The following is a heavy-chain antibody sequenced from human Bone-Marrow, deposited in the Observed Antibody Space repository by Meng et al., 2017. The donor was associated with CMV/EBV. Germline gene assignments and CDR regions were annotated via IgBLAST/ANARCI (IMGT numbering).Heavy chain of an antibody. CDR2: INSDGSST. CDR3: ARDRDCSSTSCYTSDYYGMDV. V-gene: IGHV3-74*01. Sequence: GESLKISCAASGFTFSSYWMHWVRQAPGKGLVWVSRINSDGSSTSYADSVKGRFTISRDNAKNSLYLQMNSLRAEDTAVYYCARDRDCSSTSCYTSDYYGMDVWGQGTTVTVSS. D-gene: IGHD2-2*02. CDR1: GFTFSSYW. J-gene: IGHJ6*02.